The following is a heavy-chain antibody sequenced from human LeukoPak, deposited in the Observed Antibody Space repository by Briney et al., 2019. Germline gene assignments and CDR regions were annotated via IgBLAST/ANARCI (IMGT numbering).Heavy chain of an antibody. Sequence: ASVKVSCKASGYTFTGYYMHWVRQAPGQGLEWMGWINPNSGGTNYAQKFQGRVTMTRDTSISTAYMELSRLRSDDTAVYYCAREDGEVVIASSDYWGQGTLVTVSS. CDR2: INPNSGGT. J-gene: IGHJ4*02. D-gene: IGHD2-21*01. CDR1: GYTFTGYY. V-gene: IGHV1-2*02. CDR3: AREDGEVVIASSDY.